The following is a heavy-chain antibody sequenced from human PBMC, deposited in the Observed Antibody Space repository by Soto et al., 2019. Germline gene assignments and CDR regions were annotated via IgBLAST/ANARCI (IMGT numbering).Heavy chain of an antibody. CDR1: GFTFSGSA. D-gene: IGHD1-26*01. CDR2: IRSKTNSYAT. CDR3: SRLVGATSSFDY. J-gene: IGHJ4*02. Sequence: EVQLVESGGGLVQPGGSLKLSCAASGFTFSGSAIHWVRQASGKGLEWLGRIRSKTNSYATAYAASVNGRFTISRDDSTNTAYLQMNSLKTGDTAVYYCSRLVGATSSFDYRGQGTLVTVSS. V-gene: IGHV3-73*02.